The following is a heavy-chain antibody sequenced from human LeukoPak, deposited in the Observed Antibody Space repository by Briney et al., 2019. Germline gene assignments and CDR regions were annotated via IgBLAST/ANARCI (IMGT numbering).Heavy chain of an antibody. Sequence: GGSLRLSCAASGFTFSSYSMNWVRQAPGKGLEWVSSISSSSSYIYYADSVKGRLTISRDNAKNSLYLQMNSLRAEDTAVYYCARRIAVAGTRYFQHWGQGTLVTVSS. CDR2: ISSSSSYI. J-gene: IGHJ1*01. CDR1: GFTFSSYS. V-gene: IGHV3-21*01. D-gene: IGHD6-19*01. CDR3: ARRIAVAGTRYFQH.